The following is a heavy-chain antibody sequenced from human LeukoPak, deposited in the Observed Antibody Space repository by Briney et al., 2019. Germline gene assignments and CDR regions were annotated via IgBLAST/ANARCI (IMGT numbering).Heavy chain of an antibody. CDR2: MYYSGIT. D-gene: IGHD2-21*02. J-gene: IGHJ3*02. CDR3: AREGLLCGGDCYRDAFDI. V-gene: IGHV4-59*01. CDR1: GGSISSYY. Sequence: PSETLSLTCTVSGGSISSYYWSWIRQPPGKGLKWIGYMYYSGITNYNPSLKSRVTISVDTSKNQSSLQLSSVTAADTAVYYCAREGLLCGGDCYRDAFDIWGQGTMVTVSS.